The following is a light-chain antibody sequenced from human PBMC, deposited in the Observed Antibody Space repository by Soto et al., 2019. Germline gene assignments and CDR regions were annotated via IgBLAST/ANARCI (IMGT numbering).Light chain of an antibody. V-gene: IGKV3D-15*01. Sequence: EIVMTQSPATLSVSPGERATLSCRASQSVSSYLAWYQQKPGQAPRLLIYGASTRATGIPATFSGSGSGTEFTLTISSLQSEDFAAYYCQQYNDWPRTFGQGTKVEIK. CDR1: QSVSSY. CDR3: QQYNDWPRT. J-gene: IGKJ1*01. CDR2: GAS.